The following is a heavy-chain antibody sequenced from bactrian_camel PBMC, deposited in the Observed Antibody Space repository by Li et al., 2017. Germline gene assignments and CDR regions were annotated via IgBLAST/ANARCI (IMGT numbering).Heavy chain of an antibody. D-gene: IGHD8*01. CDR1: GYTGTSEC. CDR3: AQDVLERGCSPTTVFHI. J-gene: IGHJ4*01. V-gene: IGHV3S31*01. Sequence: VQLVESGGGAVQAGGSLTLSCAASGYTGTSECMGWFRQAPGKEREGVAAIYTGDARTVYYADSAKGRVTISPDNEKNTVYLQMNSLKPEDTAMYYCAQDVLERGCSPTTVFHIWGQGTQVTVS. CDR2: IYTGDART.